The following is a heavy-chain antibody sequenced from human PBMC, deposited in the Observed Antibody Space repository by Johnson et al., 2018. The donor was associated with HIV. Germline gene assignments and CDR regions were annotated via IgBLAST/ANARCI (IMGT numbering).Heavy chain of an antibody. D-gene: IGHD1-1*01. CDR2: VKSISDGGTA. V-gene: IGHV3-15*01. J-gene: IGHJ3*02. CDR1: GFTFSDAW. Sequence: VESGGGVVKPGGSLRLSCAASGFTFSDAWMNWVRQAPGKGLEWVGRVKSISDGGTADYAAPVRGRFTISRDTSENTLYLQMNSLKTEDTALYYCTTGLSWNDAFHIWAQGTMVTVSS. CDR3: TTGLSWNDAFHI.